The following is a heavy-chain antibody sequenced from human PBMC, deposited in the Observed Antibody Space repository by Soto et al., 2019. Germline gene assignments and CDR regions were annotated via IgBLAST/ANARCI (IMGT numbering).Heavy chain of an antibody. D-gene: IGHD6-13*01. Sequence: QVQLVQSGAEVKKPGSSVKVSCKASGGTFSSYAISWVRQAPGQGLEWMGGIIPIFGTANYAQKLQGRVTMTTDTSTSTAYMELRSLRSDDTAVYYCARIGIAAAPRAQDYYYYYGMDVWGQGTTVTVSS. J-gene: IGHJ6*02. CDR2: IIPIFGTA. CDR3: ARIGIAAAPRAQDYYYYYGMDV. V-gene: IGHV1-69*06. CDR1: GGTFSSYA.